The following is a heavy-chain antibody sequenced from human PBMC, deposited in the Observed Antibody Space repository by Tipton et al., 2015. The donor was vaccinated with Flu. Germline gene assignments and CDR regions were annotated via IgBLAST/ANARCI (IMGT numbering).Heavy chain of an antibody. CDR3: ARGIYISSSWYVGRGDPNKNDY. CDR1: GYSISSGYY. CDR2: IYHTGST. D-gene: IGHD6-13*01. Sequence: TLSLTCTVPGYSISSGYYWGWIRQPPGKGLEWIGSIYHTGSTYYNPSLKSRVTISVDTSKNQFSLKLSSVTAADTAVYYCARGIYISSSWYVGRGDPNKNDYWGQGTLVTVSS. J-gene: IGHJ4*02. V-gene: IGHV4-38-2*02.